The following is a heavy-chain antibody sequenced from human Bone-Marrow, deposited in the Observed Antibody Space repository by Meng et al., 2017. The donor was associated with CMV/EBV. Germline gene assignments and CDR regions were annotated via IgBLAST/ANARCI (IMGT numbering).Heavy chain of an antibody. CDR3: ARDRGSWSGYQSYYYYYGMDV. CDR2: IKQDGSEK. CDR1: GFTFSSYW. Sequence: GGPLRPSCAASGFTFSSYWMSWVRQAPGKGLEWVANIKQDGSEKYYVDSVKGRFTISRDNAKNSLYLQMNSLRAEDTAVYYCARDRGSWSGYQSYYYYYGMDVWGQGTTVTVSS. V-gene: IGHV3-7*01. D-gene: IGHD3-3*01. J-gene: IGHJ6*02.